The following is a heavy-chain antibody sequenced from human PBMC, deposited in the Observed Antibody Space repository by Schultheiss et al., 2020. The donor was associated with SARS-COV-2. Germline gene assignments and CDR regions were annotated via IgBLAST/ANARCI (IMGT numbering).Heavy chain of an antibody. V-gene: IGHV4-61*01. CDR3: ARDRYTGGYFDWLLYEGWNYYGMDV. CDR2: IYYSGST. CDR1: GGSVSSGSYY. D-gene: IGHD3-9*01. J-gene: IGHJ6*02. Sequence: SETLSLTCTVSGGSVSSGSYYWSWIRQPPGKGLEWIGYIYYSGSTYYNPSLKSRVTISVDTSKNQFSLKLSSVTAADTAVYYCARDRYTGGYFDWLLYEGWNYYGMDVWGQGTTVTVSS.